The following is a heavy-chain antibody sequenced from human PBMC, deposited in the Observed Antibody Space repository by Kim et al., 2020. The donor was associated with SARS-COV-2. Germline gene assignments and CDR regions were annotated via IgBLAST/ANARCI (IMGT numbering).Heavy chain of an antibody. CDR1: GFTFDDYA. CDR3: EKVTELGELSLYFDY. Sequence: GGSLRLSCAASGFTFDDYAMHWVRQAPGKGLEWVSGISWNSGSIGYADSVKGRFTISRDNAKNSLYLQMNSLRAEDTALYYCEKVTELGELSLYFDYWGQGTLVTVSS. D-gene: IGHD3-16*02. J-gene: IGHJ4*02. CDR2: ISWNSGSI. V-gene: IGHV3-9*01.